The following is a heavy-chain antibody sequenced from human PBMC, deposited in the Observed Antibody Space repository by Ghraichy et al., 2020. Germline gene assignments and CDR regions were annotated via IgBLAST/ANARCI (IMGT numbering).Heavy chain of an antibody. CDR3: AKDGGDIVVVVAATYASPIDY. V-gene: IGHV3-23*01. CDR2: ISGSGGST. J-gene: IGHJ4*02. Sequence: GGSLRLSCAASGFTFSSYAMSWVRQAPGKGLEWVSAISGSGGSTYYADSVKGRFTITRDNSKNTLYLQMNSLRAEDTAVYYCAKDGGDIVVVVAATYASPIDYWGQGTLVTVSS. CDR1: GFTFSSYA. D-gene: IGHD2-15*01.